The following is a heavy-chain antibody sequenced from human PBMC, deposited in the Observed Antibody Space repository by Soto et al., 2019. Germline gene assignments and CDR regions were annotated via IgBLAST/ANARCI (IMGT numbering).Heavy chain of an antibody. CDR2: IYYSVTT. CDR1: AGSISTYF. D-gene: IGHD1-26*01. CDR3: ARGRGGTYDAFDI. J-gene: IGHJ3*02. V-gene: IGHV4-59*01. Sequence: SETLSLTCTVSAGSISTYFWSWIRQPPGKGLEWIGYIYYSVTTNYNPSLKSRVTILLDTSKNQFSLRLSSVTAADTAVYYCARGRGGTYDAFDIWGEVTLVNV.